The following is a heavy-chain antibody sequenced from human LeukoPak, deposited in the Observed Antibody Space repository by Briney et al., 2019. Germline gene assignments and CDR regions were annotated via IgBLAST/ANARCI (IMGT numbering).Heavy chain of an antibody. CDR3: AREGLRGYSDRSDY. V-gene: IGHV4-39*07. CDR2: ICYNGRT. Sequence: SETLSLTCTVSGGSISSSSHYWGWIRQPPGKGLEWIGSICYNGRTYYNPSLKSRVTMSVDTSKNQFSLKLSSVTAADTAVYYCAREGLRGYSDRSDYRGQGTLVTVSS. J-gene: IGHJ4*02. D-gene: IGHD3-22*01. CDR1: GGSISSSSHY.